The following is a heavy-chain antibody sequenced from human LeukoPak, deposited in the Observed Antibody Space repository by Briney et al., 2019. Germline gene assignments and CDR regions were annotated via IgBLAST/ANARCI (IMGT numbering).Heavy chain of an antibody. J-gene: IGHJ5*02. Sequence: GGSLRLSCAASGFTFDDYAMHWVRQAPGKGLEWVSGISWNSGSIGYADSVKGRFTISRDNAKNSLYLQMNSLRAEDTALYYCAKGGPLSSGLENWFDPWGQGTLVTVSS. CDR2: ISWNSGSI. V-gene: IGHV3-9*01. CDR1: GFTFDDYA. D-gene: IGHD6-13*01. CDR3: AKGGPLSSGLENWFDP.